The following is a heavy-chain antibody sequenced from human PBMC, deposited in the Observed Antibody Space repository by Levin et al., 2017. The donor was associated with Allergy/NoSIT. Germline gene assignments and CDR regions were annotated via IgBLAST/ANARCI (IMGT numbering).Heavy chain of an antibody. D-gene: IGHD2-15*01. Sequence: GESLKISCSASGFTFSSYPMHWVRQAPGKGLEYVSAISSNGGSTYYADSVKGRFTISRDNSKNTLYLQMSSLRAEDTAVYYCVRDCSGDSCYYYYYMDVWGKGTTVTVSS. V-gene: IGHV3-64D*06. J-gene: IGHJ6*03. CDR2: ISSNGGST. CDR1: GFTFSSYP. CDR3: VRDCSGDSCYYYYYMDV.